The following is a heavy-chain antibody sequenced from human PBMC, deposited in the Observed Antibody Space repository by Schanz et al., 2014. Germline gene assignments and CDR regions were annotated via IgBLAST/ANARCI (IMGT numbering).Heavy chain of an antibody. CDR3: ARLDSSSWYPRY. D-gene: IGHD6-13*01. J-gene: IGHJ4*02. CDR2: ISSSGSYT. CDR1: GFTFSDYY. V-gene: IGHV3-11*05. Sequence: VQLVESGGGLAQPGGSLRLSCAASGFTFSDYYMSWIRQAPGKGLEWVSYISSSGSYTNYADSVKGRFTTSRDNGKKSMYLQMNSLRAEDTAVYYCARLDSSSWYPRYCGQGTLVTVSS.